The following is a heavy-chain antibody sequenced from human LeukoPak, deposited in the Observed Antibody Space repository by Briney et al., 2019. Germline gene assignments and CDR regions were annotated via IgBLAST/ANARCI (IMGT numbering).Heavy chain of an antibody. Sequence: GASVQVSCKASGGTFSSYAISWVRQAPGQGLEWMGGIIPIFGTANYAQKFQGRVTITADESTSTAYMELSSLRSEDTAVYYCARGHLSPLYGGNSIFDYWGRGTLVTVSS. D-gene: IGHD4-23*01. V-gene: IGHV1-69*13. CDR3: ARGHLSPLYGGNSIFDY. CDR2: IIPIFGTA. J-gene: IGHJ4*02. CDR1: GGTFSSYA.